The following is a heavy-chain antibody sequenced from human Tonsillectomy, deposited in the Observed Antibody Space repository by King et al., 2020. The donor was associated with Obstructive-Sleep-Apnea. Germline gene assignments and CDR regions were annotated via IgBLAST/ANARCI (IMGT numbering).Heavy chain of an antibody. CDR2: MYYSGNT. V-gene: IGHV4-59*08. CDR1: DGSISNYY. CDR3: ARHRGVEDYGGYGDYFDY. J-gene: IGHJ4*02. D-gene: IGHD5-12*01. Sequence: VQLQESGPGLVKPSETLSLTCTVSDGSISNYYWSWIRQPPGKGLEWIGYMYYSGNTNFNPSLKSRVTISADTSKIQFSLSLSSVTAADTAVYYCARHRGVEDYGGYGDYFDYWGQGTLVTVSS.